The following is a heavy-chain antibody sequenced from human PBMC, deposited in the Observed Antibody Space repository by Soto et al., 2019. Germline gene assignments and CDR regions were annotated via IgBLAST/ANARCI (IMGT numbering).Heavy chain of an antibody. J-gene: IGHJ4*02. Sequence: ASVKVSCKASGYTFTSYYMHWVRQAPGQGLEWMGIINPSGGSTSYAQKFQGRVTMTRDTSTSTVYMELSSLRSEDTAVYYCARGSRYYDSSGYGYYFDYWGQGTLVTVSS. V-gene: IGHV1-46*01. CDR3: ARGSRYYDSSGYGYYFDY. D-gene: IGHD3-22*01. CDR1: GYTFTSYY. CDR2: INPSGGST.